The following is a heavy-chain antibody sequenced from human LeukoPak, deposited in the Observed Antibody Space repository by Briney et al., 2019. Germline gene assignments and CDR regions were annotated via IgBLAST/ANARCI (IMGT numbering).Heavy chain of an antibody. V-gene: IGHV4-59*08. Sequence: SETLSLTCTVPGGTISRYYWSWIRQPPGKGLECIGYISDSGSTNYNPSLKSRVSISVDTSKNQFSLKVSPVSAADTAVYYCARLAVGVYYGMDVWGQGTTVTVSS. D-gene: IGHD1-26*01. CDR1: GGTISRYY. CDR2: ISDSGST. J-gene: IGHJ6*02. CDR3: ARLAVGVYYGMDV.